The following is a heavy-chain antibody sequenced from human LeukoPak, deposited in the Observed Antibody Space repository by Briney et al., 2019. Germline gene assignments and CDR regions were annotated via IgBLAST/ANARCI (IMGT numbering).Heavy chain of an antibody. Sequence: ASVSVSCKASGGTFSSYAISWVRQAPGQGLEWMGIINPSGGSTSYAQKFQGRVTMTRDTSTSTVYMELSSLRSEDTAVYYCARGGSSANWFDPWGQGTLVTVSS. CDR3: ARGGSSANWFDP. CDR2: INPSGGST. CDR1: GGTFSSYA. J-gene: IGHJ5*02. V-gene: IGHV1-46*01.